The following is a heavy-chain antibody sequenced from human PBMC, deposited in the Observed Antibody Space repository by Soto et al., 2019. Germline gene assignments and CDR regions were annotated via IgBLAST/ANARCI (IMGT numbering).Heavy chain of an antibody. CDR2: ISHVGST. D-gene: IGHD4-17*01. V-gene: IGHV4-34*01. J-gene: IGHJ3*02. CDR1: GGSFSGYY. CDR3: ASHGDYAAFDI. Sequence: QVQVQQWGAGLLKPSETLSLTCAVYGGSFSGYYWSWIRQPPGKGLEWIGEISHVGSTNYNPSLKSRVTMSVDTSKNQFSLKLTSVTAADTAVYYCASHGDYAAFDIWGQGTMVTVSS.